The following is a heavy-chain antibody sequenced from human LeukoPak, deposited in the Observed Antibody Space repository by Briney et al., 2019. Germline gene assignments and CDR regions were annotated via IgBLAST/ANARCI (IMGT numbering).Heavy chain of an antibody. J-gene: IGHJ3*02. Sequence: PGGSLRLSCAASGFTFSSYWMHWVRQAPGKGLVWVSRINSDGSSTSYADSVKGRFTISRDNAKNTLYLQMNSLRADDTAVYYCARVQGHPPNGLDIWGQGTMVTVSS. V-gene: IGHV3-74*01. D-gene: IGHD2-8*01. CDR3: ARVQGHPPNGLDI. CDR1: GFTFSSYW. CDR2: INSDGSST.